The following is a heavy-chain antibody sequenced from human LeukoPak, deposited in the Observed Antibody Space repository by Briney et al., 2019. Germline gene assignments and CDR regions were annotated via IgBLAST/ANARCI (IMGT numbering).Heavy chain of an antibody. V-gene: IGHV4-4*07. J-gene: IGHJ4*02. CDR1: GGSIRSDF. CDR2: IYTTGST. D-gene: IGHD6-13*01. Sequence: SETLSPTCSVSGGSIRSDFWSWIRQSAGKGLEHIGRIYTTGSTNYNPSLRSRVTMSVDTSKNQFSLNLKSVNAADTAVYYCARAGYTSTWTFDYWGQGILVTVSS. CDR3: ARAGYTSTWTFDY.